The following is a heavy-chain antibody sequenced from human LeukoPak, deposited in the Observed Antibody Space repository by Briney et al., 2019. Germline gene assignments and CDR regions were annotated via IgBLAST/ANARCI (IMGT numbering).Heavy chain of an antibody. Sequence: ASVKVSCKASGYTFTSYYMHWVRQAPGQGLEWMGIINPSGGSTSYAQKFQGRVTMTRNTSISTAYMELSSLRSEDTAMYYCARGIRDSSGREYFQHWGQGTLVTVSS. CDR2: INPSGGST. CDR3: ARGIRDSSGREYFQH. J-gene: IGHJ1*01. V-gene: IGHV1-46*01. D-gene: IGHD3-22*01. CDR1: GYTFTSYY.